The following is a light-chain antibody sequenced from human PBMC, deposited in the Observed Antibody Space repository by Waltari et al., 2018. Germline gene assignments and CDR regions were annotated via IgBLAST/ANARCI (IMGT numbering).Light chain of an antibody. CDR1: QSVSRT. CDR3: QKYGTLPAT. Sequence: EIVLTQSPGTLSLSPGDSATRACRASQSVSRTLAWYQQKPGQAPRLLIYDTSSRATGIPDRFSGSGSGTDFSLTISRLEPEDFAVYYCQKYGTLPATFGQGTKVEIK. J-gene: IGKJ1*01. V-gene: IGKV3-20*01. CDR2: DTS.